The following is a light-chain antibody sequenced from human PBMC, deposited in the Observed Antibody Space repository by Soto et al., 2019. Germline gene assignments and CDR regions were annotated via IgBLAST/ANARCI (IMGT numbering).Light chain of an antibody. CDR2: NVS. CDR1: SSDVGGYKY. V-gene: IGLV2-11*01. J-gene: IGLJ2*01. CDR3: CSSAGSYTVV. Sequence: QSALTQPRSVSGSPGQSVTISCTGTSSDVGGYKYVSWYQQLPGKAPKLMIYNVSKRPSGVPDRFSGSKSGNTASLTISGLQAEDEADYYCCSSAGSYTVVFGGGTKLTVL.